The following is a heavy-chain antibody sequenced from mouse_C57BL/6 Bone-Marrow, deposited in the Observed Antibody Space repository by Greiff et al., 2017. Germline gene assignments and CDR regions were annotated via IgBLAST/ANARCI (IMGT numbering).Heavy chain of an antibody. CDR2: IDPSDSYT. CDR1: GYTFTSYW. J-gene: IGHJ4*01. D-gene: IGHD2-5*01. V-gene: IGHV1-59*01. Sequence: QVQLQQPGAELVRPGTSVKLSCKASGYTFTSYWMHWVKQRPGQGLEWIGVIDPSDSYTNYNQKFKGKATLTVDTSSSTAYMQLSSLTSEDSAVYDGAREVYSNWDYAMDYWGQGTSVTVSS. CDR3: AREVYSNWDYAMDY.